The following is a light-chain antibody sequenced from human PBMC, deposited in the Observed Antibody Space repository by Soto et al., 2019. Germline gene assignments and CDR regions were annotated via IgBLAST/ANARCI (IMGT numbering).Light chain of an antibody. J-gene: IGLJ1*01. CDR1: ALPKQY. V-gene: IGLV3-25*03. CDR3: QSADSSATYKV. Sequence: SYELTQPPSVSVSPGQTARITCSGDALPKQYAYWYQQKPGQAPIVVIYKDTERPSGIPERFSGSSSGTTATLTISGVQAEDDADYYSQSADSSATYKVVGTGTEVTVL. CDR2: KDT.